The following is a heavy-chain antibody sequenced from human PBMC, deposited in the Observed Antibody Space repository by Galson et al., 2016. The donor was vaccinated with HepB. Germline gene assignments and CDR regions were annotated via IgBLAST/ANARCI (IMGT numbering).Heavy chain of an antibody. Sequence: PALVKPTQTLTLTCTFSGFSLSTSGVGVGWIRQPPGKALEWLALIYWDDDKRYSPSLKSRLTITKDTSKNQVVLTMTNMDPVDTATYYCARSITTVRGVDYWGQGTLVTVSS. V-gene: IGHV2-5*02. J-gene: IGHJ4*02. CDR2: IYWDDDK. CDR3: ARSITTVRGVDY. CDR1: GFSLSTSGVG. D-gene: IGHD3-10*01.